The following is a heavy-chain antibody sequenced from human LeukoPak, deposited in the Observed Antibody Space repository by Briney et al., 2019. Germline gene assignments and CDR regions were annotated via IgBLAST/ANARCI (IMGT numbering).Heavy chain of an antibody. CDR3: ARDFGTTIFGVNWLDP. CDR1: GYTFTSYG. Sequence: ASVKVSCKASGYTFTSYGISWVRRAPGQGLEWMGWISAYNGNTNYAQKLQGRVTMTTDTSTSTAYMELRSLRSDDTAVYYCARDFGTTIFGVNWLDPWGQGTLVTVSS. CDR2: ISAYNGNT. D-gene: IGHD3-3*01. J-gene: IGHJ5*02. V-gene: IGHV1-18*01.